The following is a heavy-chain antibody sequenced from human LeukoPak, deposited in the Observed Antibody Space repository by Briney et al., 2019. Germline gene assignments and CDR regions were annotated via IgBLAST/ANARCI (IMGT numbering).Heavy chain of an antibody. CDR2: ISSSSSYI. CDR3: AGVSSGCCAFDI. J-gene: IGHJ3*02. Sequence: MTGGSLRLSCAASGFTLSSYSMNWVRQAPGKGLEWVSSISSSSSYIYYADSVRGRFTISRDNAKNSLYLQMNSLRAEDTAVYYCAGVSSGCCAFDIWGQGTMVTVSS. V-gene: IGHV3-21*01. CDR1: GFTLSSYS. D-gene: IGHD6-19*01.